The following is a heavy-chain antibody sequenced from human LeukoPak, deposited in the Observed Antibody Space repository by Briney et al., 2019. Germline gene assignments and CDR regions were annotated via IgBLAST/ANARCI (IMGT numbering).Heavy chain of an antibody. CDR2: IRSKTDGGTT. CDR1: GFAFSHAW. Sequence: GGSLRLSCAASGFAFSHAWMSWVRQAPGKGLEWVGLIRSKTDGGTTDYAAPVKGRFTISRDDSKDTLYLQMNSPKTEDTAVYYCTTDPPGFGYCSGGSCSSDNWFDPWGQGTLVTVSS. V-gene: IGHV3-15*01. J-gene: IGHJ5*02. D-gene: IGHD2-15*01. CDR3: TTDPPGFGYCSGGSCSSDNWFDP.